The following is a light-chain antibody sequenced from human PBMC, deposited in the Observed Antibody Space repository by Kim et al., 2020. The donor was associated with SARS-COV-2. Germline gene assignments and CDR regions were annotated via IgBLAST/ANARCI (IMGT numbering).Light chain of an antibody. CDR1: QSVSSNS. J-gene: IGKJ4*01. Sequence: EIVLTQSPGTLSLSPGERATLSCRASQSVSSNSLVWYQQKPGQAPRLLIYGASSRATGIPDRFSGSGSGTDFTLTISRLEPEDFAVYYCQQYDNSPPVTFGGGTKLEIK. CDR3: QQYDNSPPVT. V-gene: IGKV3-20*01. CDR2: GAS.